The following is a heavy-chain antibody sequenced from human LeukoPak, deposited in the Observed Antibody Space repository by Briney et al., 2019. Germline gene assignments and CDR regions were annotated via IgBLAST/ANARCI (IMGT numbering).Heavy chain of an antibody. CDR1: GFTFSSYN. Sequence: GGSLRLSCAASGFTFSSYNMNWVRQAPGQGLEWVSSITSGSSYIYYADSVKGRFTISRDNSKNTLYLQMNSLRAEDTAVYYCARETSQKGAHYMDVWGKGTTVTISS. V-gene: IGHV3-21*04. CDR3: ARETSQKGAHYMDV. J-gene: IGHJ6*03. CDR2: ITSGSSYI. D-gene: IGHD3-16*01.